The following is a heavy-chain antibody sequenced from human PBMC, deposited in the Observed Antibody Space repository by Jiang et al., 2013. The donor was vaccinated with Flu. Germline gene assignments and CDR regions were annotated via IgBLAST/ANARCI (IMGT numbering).Heavy chain of an antibody. CDR2: MYPKSGNT. CDR1: GYNFNIYD. J-gene: IGHJ4*02. CDR3: TRAIDMLPDY. D-gene: IGHD3-16*02. Sequence: CKASGYNFNIYDINWVRQVPGQGLEWMGWMYPKSGNTGFAQKFQGRVTMTRDTSISTAYMELSSLGSEDTATYYCTRAIDMLPDYWGQGTLITVSS. V-gene: IGHV1-8*01.